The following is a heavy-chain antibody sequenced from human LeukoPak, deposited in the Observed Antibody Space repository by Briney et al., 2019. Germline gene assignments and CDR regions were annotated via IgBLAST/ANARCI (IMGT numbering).Heavy chain of an antibody. CDR1: GYTLTELS. CDR2: FDPEDGET. D-gene: IGHD3-10*01. CDR3: ATGEQMARGVGRYYYYMDV. V-gene: IGHV1-24*01. J-gene: IGHJ6*03. Sequence: ASVKVSCKDSGYTLTELSMHWVRQAPGKGLEWMGGFDPEDGETIYAQKFQGRVTMTEDTSTDTAYMELSSLRSEDTAVYYCATGEQMARGVGRYYYYMDVWGKGTTVTVSS.